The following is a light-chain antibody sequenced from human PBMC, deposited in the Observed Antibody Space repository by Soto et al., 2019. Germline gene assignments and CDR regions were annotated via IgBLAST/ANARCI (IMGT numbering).Light chain of an antibody. V-gene: IGKV4-1*01. J-gene: IGKJ4*01. CDR3: QQYYTTHSLT. CDR2: WAS. CDR1: QSVLKKSNIKNY. Sequence: DIVMTQSPDSLAVSLGERATISCKSSQSVLKKSNIKNYLAWYQQKPGQPPKLLISWASTREYGVPDRFSGSGSGTEFTLTISSLQAEDVAVYYCQQYYTTHSLTFGGGTKVEIK.